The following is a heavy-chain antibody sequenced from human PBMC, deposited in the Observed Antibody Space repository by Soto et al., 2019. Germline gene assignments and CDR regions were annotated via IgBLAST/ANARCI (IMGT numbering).Heavy chain of an antibody. V-gene: IGHV4-39*07. D-gene: IGHD2-8*02. CDR3: ARDKITGLFDY. CDR2: IYHSGTT. J-gene: IGHJ4*02. Sequence: SETLSLTCTISGGSISSYYWGWIRQPPGKGLEWIGSIYHSGTTYYNPSLQSRVTISVDTSKSQFSLKLTSVTAADTAVYYCARDKITGLFDYWGPGTLVTVSS. CDR1: GGSISSYY.